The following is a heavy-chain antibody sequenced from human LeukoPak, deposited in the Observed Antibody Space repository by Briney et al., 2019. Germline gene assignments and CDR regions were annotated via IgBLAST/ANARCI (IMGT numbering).Heavy chain of an antibody. CDR3: AKMKGHPLPKYYMDV. CDR2: IISRGDTT. CDR1: GFTFNTYS. Sequence: GGSLRLSCAASGFTFNTYSMNWVRQAPGKGLEWVSNIISRGDTTHYAASVKGRLTISRDNAKNSVFLHLNSLRGDDTAIYYCAKMKGHPLPKYYMDVWGQGTTVTVSS. V-gene: IGHV3-48*04. J-gene: IGHJ6*01. D-gene: IGHD1-26*01.